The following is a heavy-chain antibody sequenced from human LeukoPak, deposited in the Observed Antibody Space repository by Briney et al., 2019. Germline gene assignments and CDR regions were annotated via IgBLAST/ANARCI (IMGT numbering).Heavy chain of an antibody. CDR2: ISSSSSYI. V-gene: IGHV3-21*01. Sequence: PGGSLRLSCAASGFTFSSYSMNWVRQAPGKGLERVSSISSSSSYIYYADSVKGRFTISGDNAKNSLYLQMNSLRAEDTAVYYCARAQPSYYYDSSEDYWGQGTLVTVSS. CDR3: ARAQPSYYYDSSEDY. CDR1: GFTFSSYS. J-gene: IGHJ4*02. D-gene: IGHD3-22*01.